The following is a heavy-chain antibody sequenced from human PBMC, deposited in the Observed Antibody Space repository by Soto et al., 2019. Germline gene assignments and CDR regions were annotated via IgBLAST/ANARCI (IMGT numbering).Heavy chain of an antibody. CDR1: GFTFSSYS. D-gene: IGHD3-16*01. CDR2: ISSSSSYI. Sequence: EVQLVESGGGLVKPGGSLRLSCAASGFTFSSYSMNWVRQAPGKGLEWVSSISSSSSYIYYADSVKGRFTISRDNAKNSLYLQMNSLRAEDTAVYYCVRDSYLRGIGLFDYWGQGTLVTVSS. J-gene: IGHJ4*02. V-gene: IGHV3-21*01. CDR3: VRDSYLRGIGLFDY.